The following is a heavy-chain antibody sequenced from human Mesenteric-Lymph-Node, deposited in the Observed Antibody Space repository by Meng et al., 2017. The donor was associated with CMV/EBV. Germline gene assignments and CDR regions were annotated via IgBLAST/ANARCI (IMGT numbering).Heavy chain of an antibody. D-gene: IGHD2-2*01. CDR3: ARSRQLLVWFDP. Sequence: ASVKVSCKASGYTFTTYGITWVRQAPGQGLEWMGWISAYNGDTNYAQRLQGRVTMTTDTSTSTAYMELRSLRSDDTAVYYCARSRQLLVWFDPWGQGTLVTVSS. J-gene: IGHJ5*02. V-gene: IGHV1-18*01. CDR2: ISAYNGDT. CDR1: GYTFTTYG.